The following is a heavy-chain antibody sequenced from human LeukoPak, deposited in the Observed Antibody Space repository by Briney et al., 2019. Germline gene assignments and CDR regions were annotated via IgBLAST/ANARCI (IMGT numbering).Heavy chain of an antibody. J-gene: IGHJ4*02. V-gene: IGHV4-30-2*01. CDR2: INHSGST. CDR1: GGSITNGGYS. D-gene: IGHD4-17*01. Sequence: PSQTLSLTCAVSGGSITNGGYSWSWIRQPPGKGLEWIGEINHSGSTNYNPSLKSRVTISVDTSKNQFSLKLSSVTAADTAVYYCASQLRDTDYWGQGTLVTVSS. CDR3: ASQLRDTDY.